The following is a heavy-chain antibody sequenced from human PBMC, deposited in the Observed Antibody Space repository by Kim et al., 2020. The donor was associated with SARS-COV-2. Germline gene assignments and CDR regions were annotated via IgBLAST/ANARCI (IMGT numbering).Heavy chain of an antibody. CDR1: GFTFSTDW. Sequence: GGSLRLSCAASGFTFSTDWMHWVRQAPGKGLVLVSLIKRDGSATYYADSVKGRFTISIDNAKNTLYLQMNSLRAEDTAVYYCRYTTMARGIDYWGQGTLVTVSS. V-gene: IGHV3-74*01. CDR3: RYTTMARGIDY. CDR2: IKRDGSAT. D-gene: IGHD5-18*01. J-gene: IGHJ4*02.